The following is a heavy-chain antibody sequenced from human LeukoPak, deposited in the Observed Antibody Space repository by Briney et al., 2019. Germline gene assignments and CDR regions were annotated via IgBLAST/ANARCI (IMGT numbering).Heavy chain of an antibody. CDR3: ARVGVLLWFGESTNWFDP. J-gene: IGHJ5*02. D-gene: IGHD3-10*01. CDR1: GYTFTDHY. Sequence: ASVKVSCRASGYTFTDHYMHWVRQAPGQGLEWMGWISAYNGNTNYAQKLQGRVTMTTDTSTSTAYMELRSLRSDDTAVYYCARVGVLLWFGESTNWFDPWGQGTLVTVSS. V-gene: IGHV1-18*04. CDR2: ISAYNGNT.